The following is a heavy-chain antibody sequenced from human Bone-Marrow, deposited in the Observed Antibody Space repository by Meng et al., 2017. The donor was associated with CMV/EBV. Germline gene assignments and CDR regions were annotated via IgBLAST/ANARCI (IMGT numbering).Heavy chain of an antibody. Sequence: SQTLSLTCAVYGGSFSSYYWSWIRQSPGRGLEWIGEIKPSGNTNYNPSLKNRVIISADTSKTQFSLKLSSVTAADTAVYYCASITGTTAVWGQGTTVTVSS. CDR1: GGSFSSYY. J-gene: IGHJ6*02. V-gene: IGHV4-34*01. CDR3: ASITGTTAV. D-gene: IGHD1-7*01. CDR2: IKPSGNT.